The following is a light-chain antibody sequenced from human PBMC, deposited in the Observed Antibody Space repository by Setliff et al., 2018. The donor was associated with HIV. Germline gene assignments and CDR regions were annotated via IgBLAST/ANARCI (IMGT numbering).Light chain of an antibody. Sequence: QSVLTQPPSASGCLGQSVTITCTGTRNDVGRYNFVSWYRQYPGKAPKLLIYEVNKRPSGVPDRFSGSKSGNTASLTVSGLQVEDEADYYCSSYGGSDNLAIVGGGTK. CDR2: EVN. CDR1: RNDVGRYNF. V-gene: IGLV2-8*01. J-gene: IGLJ2*01. CDR3: SSYGGSDNLAI.